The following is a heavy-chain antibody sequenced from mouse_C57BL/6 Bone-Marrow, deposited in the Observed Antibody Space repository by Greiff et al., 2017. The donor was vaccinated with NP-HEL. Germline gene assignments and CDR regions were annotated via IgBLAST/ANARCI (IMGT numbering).Heavy chain of an antibody. CDR3: ARVSTMVKWFAY. V-gene: IGHV1-59*01. Sequence: VQLQQPGAELVRPGTSVKLSCKASGYTFTSYWMHWVKQRPGQGLEWIGVIDPSDSYTNYNQKFKGTATLTVDTSSSTAYMQLSSLTSEDSAVYYGARVSTMVKWFAYWGQGTLVTVSA. CDR1: GYTFTSYW. D-gene: IGHD2-2*01. CDR2: IDPSDSYT. J-gene: IGHJ3*01.